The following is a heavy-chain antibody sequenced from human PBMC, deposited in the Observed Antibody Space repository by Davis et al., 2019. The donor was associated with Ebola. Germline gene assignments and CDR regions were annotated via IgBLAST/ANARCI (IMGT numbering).Heavy chain of an antibody. D-gene: IGHD6-13*01. CDR2: IYSGGNT. J-gene: IGHJ4*02. V-gene: IGHV3-66*01. Sequence: GESLKISCAASGFTVSSNYINWVRQAPGKGLEWVSTIYSGGNTFYADSVNGRFTISRDNSKNTLYLQMTSLRAEDTAVYYCARSPAPYSSSWFFDYWGQGTLVTVAS. CDR1: GFTVSSNY. CDR3: ARSPAPYSSSWFFDY.